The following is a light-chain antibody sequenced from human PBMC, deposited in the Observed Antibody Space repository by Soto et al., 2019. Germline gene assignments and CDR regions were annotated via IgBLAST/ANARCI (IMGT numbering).Light chain of an antibody. CDR2: TAS. CDR1: QGISNY. Sequence: DIHLTQSPSFLSASVGYRFTITCRASQGISNYLAWYQQKPGKAPNLLIHTASSLQTGVPSRFSGSGSGTEFTLTISSLQPEDFETYYCQQRHSYPITFGQGTRLEIK. CDR3: QQRHSYPIT. V-gene: IGKV1-9*01. J-gene: IGKJ5*01.